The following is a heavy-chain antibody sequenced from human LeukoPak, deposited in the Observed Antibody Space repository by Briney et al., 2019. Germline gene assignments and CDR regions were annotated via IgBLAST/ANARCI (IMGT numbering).Heavy chain of an antibody. CDR2: IGEDGSEI. D-gene: IGHD2-21*01. Sequence: PGGSLRLSCAASGFTFSQYWMSRVRQAPGKGLEWVANIGEDGSEIYYVDSVKGRFTISRDNAKNSLYLQMNSLRAEDTAVYYCATNSGWRFDYWGQGTLVTVSS. J-gene: IGHJ4*02. CDR1: GFTFSQYW. CDR3: ATNSGWRFDY. V-gene: IGHV3-7*02.